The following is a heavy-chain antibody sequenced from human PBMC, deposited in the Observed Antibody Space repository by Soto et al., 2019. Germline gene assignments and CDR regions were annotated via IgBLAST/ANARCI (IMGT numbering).Heavy chain of an antibody. J-gene: IGHJ4*02. CDR2: ISYDGSSK. CDR1: GFSFSNYG. V-gene: IGHV3-30*18. Sequence: GGPLRLSCAASGFSFSNYGMHWVRQAPGKGLEWVAVISYDGSSKYHADSVKGRFTISRDNSKNTLHLQMNSLRAEDTAVYYCSKDRRGGRAVLDSWGQGTPVTVSS. CDR3: SKDRRGGRAVLDS. D-gene: IGHD2-8*01.